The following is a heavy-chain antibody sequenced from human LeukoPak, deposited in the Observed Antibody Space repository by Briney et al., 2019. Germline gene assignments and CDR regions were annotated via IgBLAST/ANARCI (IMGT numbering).Heavy chain of an antibody. V-gene: IGHV3-66*01. Sequence: PGGSLRLSCAASGFTVSDNYMSWVRQAPGKGLEWVSVFYSGGSTRYADSVKGRFTISRGNSKNTLYLQMNSLRAEDTAVYYCAKGLLDYNNRRREHYFDHWGQGTLVTVSS. CDR2: FYSGGST. J-gene: IGHJ4*02. CDR1: GFTVSDNY. CDR3: AKGLLDYNNRRREHYFDH. D-gene: IGHD4-11*01.